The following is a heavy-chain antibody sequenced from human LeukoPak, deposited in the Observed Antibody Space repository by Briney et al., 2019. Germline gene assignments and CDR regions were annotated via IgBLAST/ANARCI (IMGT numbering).Heavy chain of an antibody. CDR3: ASSGVANFDY. D-gene: IGHD3-3*01. CDR1: GGSISSYY. V-gene: IGHV4-59*01. Sequence: SETLSLTCTVSGGSISSYYWSWIRQPPGKGLEWIGYIYYSGSTNYNPSLKSRVTISVDTSKNQFSLKLSSVTAADTAVYYCASSGVANFDYWGQGTLVTVSS. J-gene: IGHJ4*02. CDR2: IYYSGST.